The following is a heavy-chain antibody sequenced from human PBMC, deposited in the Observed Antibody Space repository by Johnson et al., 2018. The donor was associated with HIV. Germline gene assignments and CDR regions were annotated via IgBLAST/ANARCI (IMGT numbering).Heavy chain of an antibody. CDR3: ARARTGVIARPDAFDI. J-gene: IGHJ3*02. CDR1: GFTFSSYD. CDR2: IGTAGDT. D-gene: IGHD2-21*01. V-gene: IGHV3-13*01. Sequence: VQLVESGGGLVQPGGSLRLSCAASGFTFSSYDMHWVRQATGKGLEWVSAIGTAGDTYYPGSVKGRFTISRENSKNTLYLQMNSLRAEDTAVYYCARARTGVIARPDAFDIWGQGTMVTVSS.